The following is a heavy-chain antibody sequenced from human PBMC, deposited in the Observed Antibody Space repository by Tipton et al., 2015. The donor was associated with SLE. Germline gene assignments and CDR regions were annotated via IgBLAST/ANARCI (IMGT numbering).Heavy chain of an antibody. V-gene: IGHV4-59*01. D-gene: IGHD5-12*01. Sequence: TLSLTCTVSGGSISSYYWSWIRQPPGKGLEWIGYIYYSGSTNYNPSLKSRVTISVDTSKNQFSLKLSSVTAADTAVYSCARHHLGHSGYDSPLAYWGQGTLVTVSS. J-gene: IGHJ4*02. CDR2: IYYSGST. CDR3: ARHHLGHSGYDSPLAY. CDR1: GGSISSYY.